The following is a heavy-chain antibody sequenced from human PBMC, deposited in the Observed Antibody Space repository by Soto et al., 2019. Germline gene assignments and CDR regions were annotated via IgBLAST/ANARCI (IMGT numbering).Heavy chain of an antibody. CDR3: ERHSTWLFLSDY. CDR2: ISAYNGNT. D-gene: IGHD3-9*01. Sequence: ASAKVSCKAYGYAFASYANSWMRQAPGQGLEWMGWISAYNGNTNYAQKLQGRVTMTTDTSTSTAYMELRSLRSDDTAVYFCERHSTWLFLSDYWGQGILVTVSS. V-gene: IGHV1-18*01. CDR1: GYAFASYA. J-gene: IGHJ4*02.